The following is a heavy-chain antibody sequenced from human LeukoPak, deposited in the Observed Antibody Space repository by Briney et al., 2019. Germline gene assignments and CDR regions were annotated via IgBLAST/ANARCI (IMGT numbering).Heavy chain of an antibody. CDR3: ARVGYYYDTSGLGAFDI. CDR1: GYTFTTYA. D-gene: IGHD3-22*01. Sequence: ASVKVSCKASGYTFTTYAISWVRQAPGQGLEWMAWISAYNGNTNYAQKVQGRVTMTTDTSTSTAYMELRSLRSDDTAVYYCARVGYYYDTSGLGAFDIWGQGTMVTVSS. V-gene: IGHV1-18*01. J-gene: IGHJ3*02. CDR2: ISAYNGNT.